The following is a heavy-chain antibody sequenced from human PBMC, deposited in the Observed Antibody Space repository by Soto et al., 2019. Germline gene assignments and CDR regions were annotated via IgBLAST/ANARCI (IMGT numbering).Heavy chain of an antibody. CDR1: GFTFISYA. V-gene: IGHV3-64*01. CDR2: ISSNGGST. D-gene: IGHD2-21*02. CDR3: ARSGLPFDY. Sequence: GGSLRLSCAASGFTFISYAMHWVRQAPGKGLEYVSGISSNGGSTYYANSVKGRFTISRDNSKNTLYLQVGSLRAEDMAVYYFARSGLPFDYWGQGTLVTVSS. J-gene: IGHJ4*02.